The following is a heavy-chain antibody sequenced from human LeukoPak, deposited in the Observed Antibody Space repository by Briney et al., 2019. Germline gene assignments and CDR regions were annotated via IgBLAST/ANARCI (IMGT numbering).Heavy chain of an antibody. CDR3: ARDSYRGYYYDSSGSN. J-gene: IGHJ4*02. Sequence: GGSLRLSCAASGFTFSSYSMNWVRQAGGKGLEWVSSISSTIIYFSYAYSVQGLFSISRDNARISLYLQMNSLRAEDTAVYYCARDSYRGYYYDSSGSNWGQGTLVTVSS. CDR2: ISSTIIYF. CDR1: GFTFSSYS. D-gene: IGHD3-22*01. V-gene: IGHV3-21*04.